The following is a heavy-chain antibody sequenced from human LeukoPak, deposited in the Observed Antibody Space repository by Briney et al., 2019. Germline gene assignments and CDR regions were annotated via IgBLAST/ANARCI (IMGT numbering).Heavy chain of an antibody. D-gene: IGHD3-22*01. CDR1: GYTFTGYY. J-gene: IGHJ4*02. CDR3: ARDLGYYYDSSGYDKGFDY. CDR2: INPSGGST. Sequence: ASVKVSCKASGYTFTGYYMHWVRQAPGQGLEWMGIINPSGGSTSYAQKFQGRVTMTRDTSTSTVYMELSSLRSEDTAVYYCARDLGYYYDSSGYDKGFDYWGQGTLVTVSS. V-gene: IGHV1-46*01.